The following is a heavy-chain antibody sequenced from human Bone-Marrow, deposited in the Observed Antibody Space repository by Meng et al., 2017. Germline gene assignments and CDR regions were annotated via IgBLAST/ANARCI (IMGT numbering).Heavy chain of an antibody. CDR1: GFRVTDAW. J-gene: IGHJ4*02. CDR2: INSNSDGGTT. Sequence: GESLKISCVASGFRVTDAWMSWVRQAPGKGLEWVGRINSNSDGGTTDYAAPVKGRVTISRDDSKNTLYLQMNSLITEDTAVYFCATGAAAADHWGQGTLVTVSS. D-gene: IGHD6-13*01. V-gene: IGHV3-15*01. CDR3: ATGAAAADH.